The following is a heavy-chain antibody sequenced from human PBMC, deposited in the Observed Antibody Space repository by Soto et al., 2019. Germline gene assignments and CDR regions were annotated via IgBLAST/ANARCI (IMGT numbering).Heavy chain of an antibody. CDR3: ARDHQPLLNYYYYGMDV. CDR2: IIPIFGTA. V-gene: IGHV1-69*13. J-gene: IGHJ6*02. Sequence: GASVKVSCKASGGTFSSYAISWVRQAPGQGLEWMGGIIPIFGTANYAQKFQGRVTITADESTSTAYMELSSLRSEDTAVYYCARDHQPLLNYYYYGMDVWGQGTTVTVSS. CDR1: GGTFSSYA.